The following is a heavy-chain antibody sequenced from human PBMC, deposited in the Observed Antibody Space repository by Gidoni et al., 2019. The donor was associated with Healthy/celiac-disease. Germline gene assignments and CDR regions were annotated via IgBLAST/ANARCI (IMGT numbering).Heavy chain of an antibody. CDR3: ARTSSTNCYDY. CDR2: ISSSSSTI. Sequence: EVQLVDSGGGLVQPGGSLRLSCAASGFTFSSYSMNWVRQAPGKGLEWVSYISSSSSTIYYADSVKGRFTISRDNDKNSLYLQMNSLRAEDTAVYYCARTSSTNCYDYWGQGTLVTVSS. V-gene: IGHV3-48*01. D-gene: IGHD2-2*01. J-gene: IGHJ4*02. CDR1: GFTFSSYS.